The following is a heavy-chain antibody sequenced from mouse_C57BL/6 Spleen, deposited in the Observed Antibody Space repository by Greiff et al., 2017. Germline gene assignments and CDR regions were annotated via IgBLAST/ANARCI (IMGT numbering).Heavy chain of an antibody. CDR2: IWSGGST. J-gene: IGHJ4*01. Sequence: QVQLKESGPGLVQPSQSLSITCTVSGFSLTSYGVHWVRQSPGKGLEWLGVIWSGGSTAYNAAFISRLSISKDNSKSQVFFKMNRLRADDTAIYYCARWGEYDGGAMDYWGQGTSVTVSS. CDR3: ARWGEYDGGAMDY. D-gene: IGHD2-12*01. V-gene: IGHV2-2*01. CDR1: GFSLTSYG.